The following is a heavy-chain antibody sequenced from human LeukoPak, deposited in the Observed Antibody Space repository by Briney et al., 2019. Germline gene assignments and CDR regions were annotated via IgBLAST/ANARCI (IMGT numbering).Heavy chain of an antibody. V-gene: IGHV4-4*07. CDR1: GGSISSYY. D-gene: IGHD3-22*01. CDR3: ARDGHYYDASAPTFGNWFDP. CDR2: IYTSGST. Sequence: PSETLSLTCTVSGGSISSYYWNWIRQPAGKELEWIGRIYTSGSTNYNPSLKSRVTMSVDTSKNQFSLKLSSVTAADTAVYYCARDGHYYDASAPTFGNWFDPWGQGTLVTVSS. J-gene: IGHJ5*02.